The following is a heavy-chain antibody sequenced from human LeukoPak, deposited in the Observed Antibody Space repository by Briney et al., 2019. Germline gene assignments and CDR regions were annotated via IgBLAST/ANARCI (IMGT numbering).Heavy chain of an antibody. CDR3: ARETFGGNFDY. CDR2: IYYSGST. J-gene: IGHJ4*02. CDR1: GGSISSYY. V-gene: IGHV4-59*01. D-gene: IGHD4-23*01. Sequence: PETLSLTCTVSGGSISSYYWSWIRQPPGKGLEWIGYIYYSGSTNYNPSLKSRVTISVDTSKNQFSLKLSSVTAADTAVYYCARETFGGNFDYWGQGTLVTVSS.